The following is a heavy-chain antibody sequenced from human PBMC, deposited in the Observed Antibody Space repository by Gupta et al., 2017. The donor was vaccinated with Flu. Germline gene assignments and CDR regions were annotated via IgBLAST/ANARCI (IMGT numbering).Heavy chain of an antibody. CDR2: TYHRSKWYN. CDR1: GDSVSRNSVA. CDR3: ARAVPNTSGYPLDY. D-gene: IGHD6-19*01. J-gene: IGHJ4*02. Sequence: QVQLQQSGPGLVKPSQTLSLTCAISGDSVSRNSVAWNWVRQSPSRGREWLGRTYHRSKWYNDYAMSVKSRIIIIADTSKNQLSLQLNSVTPEDTAVYYCARAVPNTSGYPLDYWGQGTLVTVSS. V-gene: IGHV6-1*01.